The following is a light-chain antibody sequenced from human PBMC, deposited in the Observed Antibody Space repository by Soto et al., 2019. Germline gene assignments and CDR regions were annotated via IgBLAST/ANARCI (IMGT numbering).Light chain of an antibody. CDR2: WAS. V-gene: IGKV4-1*01. CDR1: QSVLFRPNKKNY. CDR3: QQYYTTPPT. Sequence: DIVMTQSPDSLAVSLGERATINCKSSQSVLFRPNKKNYLAWYQQKPGQPPKMFIYWASTRESGVPDRFSVSGSGTDSARTISSLQADDVAVYYCQQYYTTPPTFGQGTKLEIK. J-gene: IGKJ2*01.